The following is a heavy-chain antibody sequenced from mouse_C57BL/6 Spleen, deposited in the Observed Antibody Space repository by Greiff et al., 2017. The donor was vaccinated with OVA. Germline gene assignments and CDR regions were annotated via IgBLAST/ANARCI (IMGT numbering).Heavy chain of an antibody. CDR3: ARGFITTVVAKDY. V-gene: IGHV1-82*01. CDR1: GYAFSSSW. Sequence: QVQLQQSGPELVKPGASVKISCKASGYAFSSSWMNWVKQRPGKGLEWIGRIYPGDGDTNYNGKFKGKATLTADKSSSTAYMQLSSLTSEDSAVYFCARGFITTVVAKDYWGKGTTLTVSS. J-gene: IGHJ2*01. CDR2: IYPGDGDT. D-gene: IGHD1-1*01.